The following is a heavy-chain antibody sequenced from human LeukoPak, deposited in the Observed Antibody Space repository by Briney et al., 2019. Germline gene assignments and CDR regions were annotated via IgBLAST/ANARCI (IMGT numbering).Heavy chain of an antibody. D-gene: IGHD6-19*01. J-gene: IGHJ5*02. V-gene: IGHV4-34*01. CDR3: ARGEYSSGWHNWFDP. CDR1: GGSFSGYY. Sequence: SETLSLTCAVYGGSFSGYYWSWIRQPPGKGLEWIGEINHSGSTNYNPSLKSRVTISVDTSKNQFSLKLSSVTAADTAVYYCARGEYSSGWHNWFDPWGQGTLVTVSS. CDR2: INHSGST.